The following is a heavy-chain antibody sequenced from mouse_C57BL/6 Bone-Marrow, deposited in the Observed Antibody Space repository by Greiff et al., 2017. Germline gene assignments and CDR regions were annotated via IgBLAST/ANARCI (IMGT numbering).Heavy chain of an antibody. J-gene: IGHJ3*01. D-gene: IGHD2-12*01. V-gene: IGHV1-61*01. CDR1: GYTFTSYW. CDR2: IYPSDSET. Sequence: QVQLQQPGAELVRPGSSVKLSCKASGYTFTSYWMDWVKQRPGQGLEWIGNIYPSDSETHYNQKFKDKATLTVDKSSSKAYMQLSSLTSEDSAVYYCARSLYRTRAWFAYWGQGTLVTVSA. CDR3: ARSLYRTRAWFAY.